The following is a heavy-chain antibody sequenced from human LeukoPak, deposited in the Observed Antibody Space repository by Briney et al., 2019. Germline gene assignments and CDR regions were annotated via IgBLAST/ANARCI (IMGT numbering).Heavy chain of an antibody. D-gene: IGHD1-26*01. CDR3: AKHSRNRVGTSTDWFDP. Sequence: GGSLRLSCLVSGFTFTNNAMSWVRQAPGKGLEWVSAMSGSSANTYYAASVKGRFTISRDSSKYTLYLQMNSLRVEDTAVYYCAKHSRNRVGTSTDWFDPWGQGTLVTVCS. J-gene: IGHJ5*02. CDR2: MSGSSANT. V-gene: IGHV3-23*01. CDR1: GFTFTNNA.